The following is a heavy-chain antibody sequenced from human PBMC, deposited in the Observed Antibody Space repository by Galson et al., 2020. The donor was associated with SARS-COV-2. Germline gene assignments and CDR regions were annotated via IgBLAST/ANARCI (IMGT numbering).Heavy chain of an antibody. D-gene: IGHD1-26*01. CDR2: IIPIFGTA. V-gene: IGHV1-69*05. CDR3: ARAGWGGSYGGGYCYYDMDV. J-gene: IGHJ6*03. CDR1: GGTFSSYA. Sequence: ASVKVSCQASGGTFSSYAISWVRQAPGQGLEWMGGIIPIFGTANYAQQFQGRVTITTDESTSTAYMVLSSLRSEDTAVYYCARAGWGGSYGGGYCYYDMDVWGKGITVTVSS.